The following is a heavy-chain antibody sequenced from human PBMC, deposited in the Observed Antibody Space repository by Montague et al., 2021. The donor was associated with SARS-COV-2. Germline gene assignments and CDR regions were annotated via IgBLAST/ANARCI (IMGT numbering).Heavy chain of an antibody. CDR3: AREAGITIFGVATAGYCYYMDV. Sequence: SETLSLTCTVSGGSISSYYWSWIRQPAGKGLEWIGRIYTSGRTNYNPSLMSRFTMSVDTSKNQFSLKLSSVTAADTAVYYCAREAGITIFGVATAGYCYYMDVWGKGTTVTVSS. CDR1: GGSISSYY. CDR2: IYTSGRT. J-gene: IGHJ6*03. V-gene: IGHV4-4*07. D-gene: IGHD3-3*01.